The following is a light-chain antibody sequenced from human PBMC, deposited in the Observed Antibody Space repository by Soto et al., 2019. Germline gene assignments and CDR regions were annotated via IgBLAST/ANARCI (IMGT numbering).Light chain of an antibody. J-gene: IGKJ2*01. CDR1: QSVSSSY. Sequence: EIVLTQSPGTLSLSPGERATLSCRASQSVSSSYLAWYQQKPGQAPRLLIYGASSRATGSPDRFSGSGSGTDFTLTISRLEPEDSAVYYCQQYGSSPYTFGQGTKLAIK. V-gene: IGKV3-20*01. CDR3: QQYGSSPYT. CDR2: GAS.